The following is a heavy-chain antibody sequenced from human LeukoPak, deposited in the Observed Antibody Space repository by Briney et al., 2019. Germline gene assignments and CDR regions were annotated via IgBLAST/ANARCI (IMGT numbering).Heavy chain of an antibody. J-gene: IGHJ3*02. V-gene: IGHV3-30*14. CDR2: ISYDGRNK. CDR3: AREMYSGMYNDAFDI. Sequence: GGSLRLSCVGSGLTFSNHAMHWVRQVPGKGLEWVAVISYDGRNKYYADSVKGRFTISRDNSKNTLYLQMNNLRAEDTAMYYCAREMYSGMYNDAFDIWGQGTKVTVSS. CDR1: GLTFSNHA. D-gene: IGHD1-26*01.